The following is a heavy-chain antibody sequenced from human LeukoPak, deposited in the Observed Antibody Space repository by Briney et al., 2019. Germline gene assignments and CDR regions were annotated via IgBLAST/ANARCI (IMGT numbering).Heavy chain of an antibody. CDR3: ARSHYESGAYFFDY. Sequence: GSLRLSCAASGFTFSSYGMHWVRQAPGKGLEWVAVIWYDGSNKYYADSVKGRFTISRDNAKNTLYLQLNSLGAEDTAVYYCARSHYESGAYFFDYWGQGTLVTVSS. D-gene: IGHD3-22*01. J-gene: IGHJ4*02. CDR1: GFTFSSYG. CDR2: IWYDGSNK. V-gene: IGHV3-33*01.